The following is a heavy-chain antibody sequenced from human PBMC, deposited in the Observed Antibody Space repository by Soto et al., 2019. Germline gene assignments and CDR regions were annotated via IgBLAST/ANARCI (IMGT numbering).Heavy chain of an antibody. CDR3: TRRPTAADIGVGSLDF. CDR1: GYSFTDAW. J-gene: IGHJ4*02. Sequence: EVKLVESGGDLVKPGGSLRLSCAASGYSFTDAWMNWVRQAPGKGLEWVGRIKSFADGGSTEYAAPVKGRFSISREDSTLTVFLKMNSLQTEDTAVYYCTRRPTAADIGVGSLDFWGRGTLVTVSA. D-gene: IGHD6-25*01. CDR2: IKSFADGGST. V-gene: IGHV3-15*07.